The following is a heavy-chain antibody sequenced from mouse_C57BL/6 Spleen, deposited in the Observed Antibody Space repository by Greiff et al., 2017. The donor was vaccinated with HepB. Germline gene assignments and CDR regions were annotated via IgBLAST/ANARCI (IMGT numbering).Heavy chain of an antibody. D-gene: IGHD1-1*01. J-gene: IGHJ4*01. CDR2: ISSGSSTI. Sequence: EVKLQESGGGLVKPGGSLKLSCAASGFTFSDYGMHWVRQAPEKGLEWVAYISSGSSTIYYADTVKGRFTISRDNAKNTLFLQMTSLRSEDTAMYYCARAEVVATGDYWGQGTSVTVSS. CDR1: GFTFSDYG. CDR3: ARAEVVATGDY. V-gene: IGHV5-17*01.